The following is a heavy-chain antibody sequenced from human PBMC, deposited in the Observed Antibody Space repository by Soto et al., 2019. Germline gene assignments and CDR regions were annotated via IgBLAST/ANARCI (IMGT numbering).Heavy chain of an antibody. J-gene: IGHJ1*01. CDR1: GGSISSYY. V-gene: IGHV4-59*01. CDR2: IYYSGST. CDR3: AREADGYFQH. Sequence: QVQLQESGPGLVKPSETLSLTCTVSGGSISSYYWSWIRQPPGKGLEWIGYIYYSGSTNYNPSLKRRATISVDTSKHQCSLKLSSVTAADTAVYYCAREADGYFQHWGQGTLVTVSS.